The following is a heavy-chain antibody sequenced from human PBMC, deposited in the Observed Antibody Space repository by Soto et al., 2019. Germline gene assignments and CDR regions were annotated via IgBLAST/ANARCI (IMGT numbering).Heavy chain of an antibody. Sequence: QVHLVQSGAEVRKPGSSVKASCKTSEGTFSTYTIYWVRQAPGQGLEWMGRIIPLFGTTRYAQNFQDRVTITAEESTSTTYMELSSLRAEDTALYYCARRLDDRADEGFDVWGEGTAVTVSA. D-gene: IGHD3-16*01. CDR3: ARRLDDRADEGFDV. J-gene: IGHJ3*01. CDR2: IIPLFGTT. CDR1: EGTFSTYT. V-gene: IGHV1-69*18.